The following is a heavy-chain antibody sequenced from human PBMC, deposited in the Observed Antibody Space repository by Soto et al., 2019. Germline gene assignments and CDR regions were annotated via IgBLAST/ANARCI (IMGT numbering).Heavy chain of an antibody. CDR3: ALPTGPYYYGMDV. D-gene: IGHD4-4*01. CDR2: ISSSSSYI. Sequence: PGGSLRLSCAASGFTFSSYSMNWVRQAPGKGLEWVSSISSSSSYIYYADSVKGRFTISRDNAKNSLYLQMNSLRAEDTAVYYCALPTGPYYYGMDVWGQGTTVTVSS. CDR1: GFTFSSYS. J-gene: IGHJ6*02. V-gene: IGHV3-21*01.